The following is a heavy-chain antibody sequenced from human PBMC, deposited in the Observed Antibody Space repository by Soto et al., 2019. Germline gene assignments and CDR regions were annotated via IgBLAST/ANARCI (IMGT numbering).Heavy chain of an antibody. Sequence: ETLSLTCTVSGGSVSSGSYYWSWIRQPPGKGLEWIGYIYYSGSTNYNPSLKSRVTISVDTSKNQFSLKLSSVTAADTAVYCCARIKRSSGWYDAFDIWGQGTMVTVSS. CDR3: ARIKRSSGWYDAFDI. J-gene: IGHJ3*02. D-gene: IGHD6-19*01. V-gene: IGHV4-61*01. CDR2: IYYSGST. CDR1: GGSVSSGSYY.